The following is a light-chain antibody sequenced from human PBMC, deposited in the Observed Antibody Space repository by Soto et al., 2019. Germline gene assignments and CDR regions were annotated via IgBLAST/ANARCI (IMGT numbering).Light chain of an antibody. V-gene: IGLV2-11*01. J-gene: IGLJ1*01. CDR3: CSYAGTYV. CDR2: DVD. CDR1: SIHISTYDY. Sequence: QSALTQPRSVSGSPGQSVTISCTGSSIHISTYDYVSWYQQYPDKAPNLLVYDVDRRPSGVPDRFPGSKSGNTASLTISGLQIDDEADYFCCSYAGTYVFGSGTMVTVL.